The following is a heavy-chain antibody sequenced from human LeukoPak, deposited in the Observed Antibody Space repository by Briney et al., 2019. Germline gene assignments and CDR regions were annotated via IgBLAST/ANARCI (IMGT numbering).Heavy chain of an antibody. CDR1: GFTFSSYG. D-gene: IGHD3-10*01. Sequence: GGSLRLSCAASGFTFSSYGMHWVRQAPGKGLEWVAFIRYDGSNKYYADSVKGRFTISRDNSKNTLYLQMNSLRAEDTAVYYCAKCPVEFGELSWYYYMDVWGKGTTVTVSS. CDR2: IRYDGSNK. CDR3: AKCPVEFGELSWYYYMDV. J-gene: IGHJ6*03. V-gene: IGHV3-30*02.